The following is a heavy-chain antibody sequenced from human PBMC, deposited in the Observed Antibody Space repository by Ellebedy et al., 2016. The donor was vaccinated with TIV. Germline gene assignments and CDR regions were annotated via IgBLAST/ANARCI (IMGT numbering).Heavy chain of an antibody. CDR2: ISSYNGDT. D-gene: IGHD3/OR15-3a*01. CDR3: ARQKSTADWLMIFDY. Sequence: AASVKVSCKASGYTFISFGISWVRQAPGQGLEWMGWISSYNGDTNYAQKLQGRVTMTTDTSTSTAYMELRSLRSDDTAVYYCARQKSTADWLMIFDYWGQGTLVTVSS. CDR1: GYTFISFG. J-gene: IGHJ4*02. V-gene: IGHV1-18*01.